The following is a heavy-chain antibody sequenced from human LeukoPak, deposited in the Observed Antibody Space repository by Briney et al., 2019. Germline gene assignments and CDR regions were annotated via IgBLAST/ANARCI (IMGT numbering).Heavy chain of an antibody. CDR2: IKQDGGDT. V-gene: IGHV3-7*01. CDR3: ATLDAAGGNAGH. Sequence: GGTLRLSCVGSGLNKNNCWMSWVRQAPGKGLEWVANIKQDGGDTYYVDSVRGRFTISKDSAKKSLYLQMDSLRAEDTALYYCATLDAAGGNAGHWGQGTLVTVSS. J-gene: IGHJ4*02. D-gene: IGHD4-23*01. CDR1: GLNKNNCW.